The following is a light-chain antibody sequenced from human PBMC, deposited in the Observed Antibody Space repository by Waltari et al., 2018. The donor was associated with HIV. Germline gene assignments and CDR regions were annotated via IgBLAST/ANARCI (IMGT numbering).Light chain of an antibody. Sequence: QSVLTQPPSASGTPGQRVAISCSGRSSTTENDNVHWYQHLTAAAPRLLISKDTQRPSGVPDRFTGSKSGTSASLAISGLRSEDEADYYCVVWDSRLSGYVFGSGTKVTVL. CDR3: VVWDSRLSGYV. CDR1: SSTTENDN. CDR2: KDT. J-gene: IGLJ1*01. V-gene: IGLV1-47*01.